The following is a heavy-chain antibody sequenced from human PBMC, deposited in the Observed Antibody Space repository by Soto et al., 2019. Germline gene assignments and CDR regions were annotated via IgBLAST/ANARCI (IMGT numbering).Heavy chain of an antibody. J-gene: IGHJ6*02. CDR1: GGSLSNYG. V-gene: IGHV1-69*12. CDR3: ARGDATKIVVTTYYAMDV. D-gene: IGHD3-22*01. CDR2: IIPVFGTP. Sequence: QVQLVQSGAEVKKPGSSVKVSCKASGGSLSNYGISWVRQAPGQGLEWMGAIIPVFGTPNYAQKFQDRVTITADESKTTVYMEVRGLTSEDTAVYYCARGDATKIVVTTYYAMDVWGQGTTVTVSS.